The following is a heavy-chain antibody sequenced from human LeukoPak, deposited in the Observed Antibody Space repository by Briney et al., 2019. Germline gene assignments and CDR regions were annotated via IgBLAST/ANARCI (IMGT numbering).Heavy chain of an antibody. CDR3: AKDRRDYGRTEIDY. Sequence: GGSLRLSCAASEFTFSGYGMYWVRQAPGKGLEWVAFIRYDGSNKYYADSVKGRFTISRDNSKNTLYLQMNSLRAEDTAVYYCAKDRRDYGRTEIDYWGQGTLVTVSS. D-gene: IGHD4-17*01. V-gene: IGHV3-30*02. CDR1: EFTFSGYG. CDR2: IRYDGSNK. J-gene: IGHJ4*02.